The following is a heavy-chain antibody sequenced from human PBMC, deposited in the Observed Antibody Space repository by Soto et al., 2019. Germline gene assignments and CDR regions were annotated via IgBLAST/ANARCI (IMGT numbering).Heavy chain of an antibody. CDR1: GFTFSSYA. CDR3: ATLGNMIVVVIRTLDV. V-gene: IGHV3-23*01. Sequence: EVQLLESGGGLVQPGGSLRLSCAASGFTFSSYAMSWVRQAPGMGLEWVSAISGSGGSTYYADSVKGRFTISRGNSKNTLYLHMNRLRAEDKAGYYCATLGNMIVVVIRTLDVWGQGTTVTVSS. J-gene: IGHJ6*02. D-gene: IGHD3-22*01. CDR2: ISGSGGST.